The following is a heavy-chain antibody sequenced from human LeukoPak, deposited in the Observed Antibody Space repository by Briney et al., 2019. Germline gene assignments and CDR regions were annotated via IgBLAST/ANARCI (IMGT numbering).Heavy chain of an antibody. V-gene: IGHV3-48*01. CDR3: ARGPTMKMDV. CDR2: ITRTSDTI. D-gene: IGHD3-22*01. J-gene: IGHJ6*04. CDR1: EFTFRTYN. Sequence: GGSLRLSCAASEFTFRTYNMNWVRQAPGKGLEWVSYITRTSDTIYYGDSVKGRFTVSRDNARNSLYLQMDSLRAEDTAVYYCARGPTMKMDVWGKGTTVTVSS.